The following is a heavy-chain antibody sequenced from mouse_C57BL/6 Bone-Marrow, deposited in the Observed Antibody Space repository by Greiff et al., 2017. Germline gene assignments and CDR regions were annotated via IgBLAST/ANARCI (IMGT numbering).Heavy chain of an antibody. CDR1: GYTFTSYW. CDR3: ARWSFDY. Sequence: QVQLQQPGAELVRPGSSVKLSCKASGYTFTSYWMHWVKQRPIQGLEWIGNIDPSDSDTHYNQKFKDKATLTVDKSSSTAYMQLSSLTSEDSAVXYCARWSFDYWGQGTLVTVSA. V-gene: IGHV1-52*01. J-gene: IGHJ3*01. CDR2: IDPSDSDT.